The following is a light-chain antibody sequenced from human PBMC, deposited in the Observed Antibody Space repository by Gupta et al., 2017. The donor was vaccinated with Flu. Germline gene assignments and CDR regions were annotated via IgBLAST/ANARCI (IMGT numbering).Light chain of an antibody. CDR3: CSYAASSLHV. J-gene: IGLJ1*01. CDR2: EVK. CDR1: NGDIGSYHH. Sequence: QSALTQRGSASGSPGQSITISCTGTNGDIGSYHHVSWYQQHPDKAPKLIIYEVKYRPSGGSTRFSGSKSGNTASLTISGLQDEDEADYYCCSYAASSLHVFGTGTKVSVL. V-gene: IGLV2-14*01.